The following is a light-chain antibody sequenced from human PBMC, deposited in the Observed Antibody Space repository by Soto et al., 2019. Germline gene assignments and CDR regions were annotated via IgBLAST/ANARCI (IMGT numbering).Light chain of an antibody. CDR2: DDS. J-gene: IGKJ1*01. CDR1: QCISSW. Sequence: GSVGDGGTIICRASQCISSWFAWSLHKPGKPAKPLICDDSSLESGVTSRVSGRGSGTEFSLTINSLQPGDFAAYYCEQYKGYTWAFGQGTKVDIK. V-gene: IGKV1-5*02. CDR3: EQYKGYTWA.